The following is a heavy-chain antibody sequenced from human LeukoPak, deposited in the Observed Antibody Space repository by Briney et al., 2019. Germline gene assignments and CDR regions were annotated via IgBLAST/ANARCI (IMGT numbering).Heavy chain of an antibody. CDR3: ATPHDATAYYYDSSGYFY. Sequence: HEEPLKISCKGSGYNFSGYWIAWVRQMAGKGLEWMGIIYPADSDTRYSPSFQGQVTISADKSITTAYLQWSSLKASDTAMYYCATPHDATAYYYDSSGYFYWGQGTLVTVSA. CDR1: GYNFSGYW. D-gene: IGHD3-22*01. V-gene: IGHV5-51*01. CDR2: IYPADSDT. J-gene: IGHJ4*02.